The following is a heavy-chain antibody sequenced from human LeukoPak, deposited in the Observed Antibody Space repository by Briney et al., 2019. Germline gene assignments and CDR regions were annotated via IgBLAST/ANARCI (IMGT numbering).Heavy chain of an antibody. J-gene: IGHJ4*02. Sequence: SETLSLTCTVSGGSISSGGYYWSWIRQHPGKGLEWIGYIYYSGSTYYNPSLKSRVTISVDTSKNQFSLKLSSVTAADTAVYYCARDGDDYFDYWGREPWSPPPQ. D-gene: IGHD7-27*01. V-gene: IGHV4-31*03. CDR3: ARDGDDYFDY. CDR2: IYYSGST. CDR1: GGSISSGGYY.